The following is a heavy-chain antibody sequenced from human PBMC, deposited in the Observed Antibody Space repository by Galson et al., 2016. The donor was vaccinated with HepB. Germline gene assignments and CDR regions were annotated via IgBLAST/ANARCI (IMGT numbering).Heavy chain of an antibody. V-gene: IGHV4-34*01. CDR2: INHGGST. CDR3: ARMEKRPTAHADF. CDR1: GGSFTAHS. J-gene: IGHJ4*02. Sequence: SETLSLTCAVYGGSFTAHSWTWIRQHPGKGFEWIGDINHGGSTSYNPSLGSRVTISVDTSKNQLSLSLRSVTAADTAVYFCARMEKRPTAHADFWGQGTLVTVSS. D-gene: IGHD3-3*01.